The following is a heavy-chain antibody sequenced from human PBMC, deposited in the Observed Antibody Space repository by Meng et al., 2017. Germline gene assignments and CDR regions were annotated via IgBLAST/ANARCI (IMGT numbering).Heavy chain of an antibody. Sequence: GESLKISCAASGFTFSSYAMHWVRQAPGKGLEWVAVISYDGSNKYYADSVKGRFTISRDNSKNTLYLQMNRLRAEDTAVYYCARDHLRPHSSGYYSNWFDPWGQGTLVTVSS. CDR1: GFTFSSYA. CDR3: ARDHLRPHSSGYYSNWFDP. D-gene: IGHD3-22*01. V-gene: IGHV3-30*04. J-gene: IGHJ5*02. CDR2: ISYDGSNK.